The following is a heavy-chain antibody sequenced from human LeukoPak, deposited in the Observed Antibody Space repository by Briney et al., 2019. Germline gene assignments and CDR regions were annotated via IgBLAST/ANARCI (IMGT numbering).Heavy chain of an antibody. CDR3: ARGIASSGRCPNWFDP. V-gene: IGHV1-2*02. CDR2: INPNSGGT. D-gene: IGHD6-19*01. Sequence: WASVKVSCKASGYTFTGYFMHWVRQAPGQGLEWMGWINPNSGGTNCAQKFQGRVTMTRDTSISTAYMEVSRLTFDDTAVYYCARGIASSGRCPNWFDPWGQGTLVTVSS. J-gene: IGHJ5*02. CDR1: GYTFTGYF.